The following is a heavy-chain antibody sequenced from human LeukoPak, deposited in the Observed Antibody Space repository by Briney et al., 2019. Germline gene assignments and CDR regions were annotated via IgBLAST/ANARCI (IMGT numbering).Heavy chain of an antibody. V-gene: IGHV3-66*01. CDR1: GFTVSSNY. J-gene: IGHJ4*02. CDR2: IYSGSST. CDR3: ARETYGHGDSDYFDY. Sequence: GGSLRLSCAASGFTVSSNYMNWVRQAPGKGLEWVSLIYSGSSTYYADSVKGRFTISRDNSKNTLYLQLNSLRAEDTAVYYCARETYGHGDSDYFDYWGQGTLVTVSS. D-gene: IGHD4-17*01.